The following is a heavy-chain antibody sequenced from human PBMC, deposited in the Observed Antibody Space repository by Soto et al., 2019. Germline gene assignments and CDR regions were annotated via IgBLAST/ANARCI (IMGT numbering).Heavy chain of an antibody. V-gene: IGHV3-23*01. CDR3: ARKPNGFDS. J-gene: IGHJ5*01. Sequence: GGCLRLSCAASGFTFSRHAMTWVRQAPGKGLEWVSSISENSGGTYYADSVKGRFTISRDNSKNTLYLQMNSLRAEDPALYYCARKPNGFDSWGQGTLVTVSS. CDR2: ISENSGGT. CDR1: GFTFSRHA.